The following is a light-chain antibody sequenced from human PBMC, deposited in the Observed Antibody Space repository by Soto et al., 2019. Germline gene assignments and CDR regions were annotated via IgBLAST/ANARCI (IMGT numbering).Light chain of an antibody. CDR2: KAS. J-gene: IGKJ2*01. V-gene: IGKV1-5*03. CDR1: QSISSW. Sequence: DIQMTQSPSTLSASVGDRVTITCRASQSISSWLAWYQQKPGKAPKLLIYKASSLEGGIPSRFSGSGSETEFTLTINSLQPEDFATYYCQQYNSYQYTFGQGTKLEIK. CDR3: QQYNSYQYT.